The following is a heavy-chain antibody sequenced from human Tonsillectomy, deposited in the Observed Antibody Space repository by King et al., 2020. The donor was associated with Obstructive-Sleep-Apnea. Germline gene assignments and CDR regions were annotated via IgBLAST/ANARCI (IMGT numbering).Heavy chain of an antibody. CDR3: ARDRTWALKDMNFDY. J-gene: IGHJ4*02. D-gene: IGHD1-26*01. CDR2: MYYSGGT. CDR1: GGSISTCSDY. V-gene: IGHV4-39*07. Sequence: QLQESGPGLVKPSETLSLTCTVSGGSISTCSDYWVWIPQPPGKGLEWIWGMYYSGGTYYNPSLKSRVTISVDTSKNQSSLKMSSLTAADTAVYYCARDRTWALKDMNFDYWGQGTLVTVSS.